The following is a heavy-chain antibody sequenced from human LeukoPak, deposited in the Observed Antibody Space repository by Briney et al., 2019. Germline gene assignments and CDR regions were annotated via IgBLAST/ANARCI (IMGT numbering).Heavy chain of an antibody. D-gene: IGHD2-15*01. Sequence: SETLSLTCTVSGGPISSYYWSWIRQPPGKGLEWIGCIYTSGSTNYNPSLKSRVTISVDTSKNQFSLKLSSVTAADTAVYYCARVRIGDYMDVWGKGTTVTVSS. CDR2: IYTSGST. J-gene: IGHJ6*03. CDR3: ARVRIGDYMDV. CDR1: GGPISSYY. V-gene: IGHV4-4*09.